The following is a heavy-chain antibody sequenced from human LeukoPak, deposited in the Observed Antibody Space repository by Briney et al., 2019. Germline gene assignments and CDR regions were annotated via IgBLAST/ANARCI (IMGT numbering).Heavy chain of an antibody. CDR2: IYHSGST. D-gene: IGHD7-27*01. V-gene: IGHV4-30-2*01. Sequence: SETLSLTCTVSGGSISSGGYYWSWIRQPPGKGLEWIGYIYHSGSTYYNPSLKSRVTISVDRSKNQFSQKLSSVTAEDTAVYYCARHGRNWGQPDAFDIWGQGTMVTVSS. CDR3: ARHGRNWGQPDAFDI. J-gene: IGHJ3*02. CDR1: GGSISSGGYY.